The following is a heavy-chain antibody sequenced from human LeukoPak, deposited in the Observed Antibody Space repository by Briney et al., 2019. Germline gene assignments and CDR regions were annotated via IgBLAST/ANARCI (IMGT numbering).Heavy chain of an antibody. Sequence: GASVKASCKASGYTFTGYYMHWVRQAPGQGLEWMGWINPNSGGTNYAQKFQGRVTMTRDTSISTAYMELSRLRSDDTAVYYCARVNYYDSSGSDEAYFDYWGQGTLVTVSS. V-gene: IGHV1-2*02. D-gene: IGHD3-22*01. J-gene: IGHJ4*02. CDR2: INPNSGGT. CDR1: GYTFTGYY. CDR3: ARVNYYDSSGSDEAYFDY.